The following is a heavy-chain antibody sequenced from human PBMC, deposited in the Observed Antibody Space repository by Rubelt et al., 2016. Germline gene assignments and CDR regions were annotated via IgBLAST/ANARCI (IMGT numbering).Heavy chain of an antibody. J-gene: IGHJ4*02. Sequence: QVQLVQSGAEVKKPGASVKVSCKASGYTFTTYGINWVRQAPGQGLEWMGWISAYNGNTNHAQKLQGRVTMTTDTATSTAYMELRSLRSDATAVYYCAREAYSGRYPLIDYWGQGTLVTVSS. CDR1: GYTFTTYG. CDR3: AREAYSGRYPLIDY. V-gene: IGHV1-18*01. D-gene: IGHD1-26*01. CDR2: ISAYNGNT.